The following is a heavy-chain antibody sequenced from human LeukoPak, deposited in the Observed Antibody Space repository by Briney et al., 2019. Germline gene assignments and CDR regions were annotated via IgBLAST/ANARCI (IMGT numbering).Heavy chain of an antibody. J-gene: IGHJ3*02. Sequence: GASVKVSCKASGGTFSSYAISWVRQAPGQGLEWMGGIIPIFGTANYAQKFQGRVTITADKSTSTAYMELSSLRSEDTAVYYCARDSGEDGYRPYDAFDIWGQGTMVTVSS. CDR1: GGTFSSYA. CDR3: ARDSGEDGYRPYDAFDI. CDR2: IIPIFGTA. D-gene: IGHD5-24*01. V-gene: IGHV1-69*06.